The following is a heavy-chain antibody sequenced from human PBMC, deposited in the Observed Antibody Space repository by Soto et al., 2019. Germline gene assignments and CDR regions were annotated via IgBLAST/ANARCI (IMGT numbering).Heavy chain of an antibody. V-gene: IGHV2-5*02. J-gene: IGHJ4*02. D-gene: IGHD3-22*01. CDR1: GFSLSTSGVG. Sequence: QITLKESGPTLVKPTQTLTLTCTFSGFSLSTSGVGVGWIRQPPGKALEWLALIYWDDDKRYSPSLKSRLTIPKDTSKNQVVLTMTNMDPVDTATYYCAHRGGYYDSIGYYPFDYWGQGTLVTVSS. CDR3: AHRGGYYDSIGYYPFDY. CDR2: IYWDDDK.